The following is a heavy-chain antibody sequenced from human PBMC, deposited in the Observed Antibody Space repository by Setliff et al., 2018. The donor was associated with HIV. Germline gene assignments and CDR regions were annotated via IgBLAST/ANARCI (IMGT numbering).Heavy chain of an antibody. Sequence: PGGSLRLSCVVSGFSFSNFWMSWVRQTPGKGLESLAIISTDGSNKQYLNSVRGRFTISRDNAKNSLYLQMNSLRAEDTAIYYCARGGASSLPLDYWGHGTLVTVSS. V-gene: IGHV3-7*01. CDR2: ISTDGSNK. CDR3: ARGGASSLPLDY. D-gene: IGHD6-13*01. J-gene: IGHJ4*01. CDR1: GFSFSNFW.